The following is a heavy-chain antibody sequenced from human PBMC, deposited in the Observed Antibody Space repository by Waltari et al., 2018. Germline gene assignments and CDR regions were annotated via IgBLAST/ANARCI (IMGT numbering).Heavy chain of an antibody. Sequence: QLQLQESGPGPVKPSETLSLTCTVSGGSISSSSYYWGWIRQPPGKGLEWIGSIYYSGSTYYNPSLKSRVTISVDTSKNQFSLKLSSVTAADTAVYYCARDRGLNDAFDIWGQGTMVTVSS. J-gene: IGHJ3*02. CDR1: GGSISSSSYY. CDR2: IYYSGST. V-gene: IGHV4-39*07. D-gene: IGHD3-10*01. CDR3: ARDRGLNDAFDI.